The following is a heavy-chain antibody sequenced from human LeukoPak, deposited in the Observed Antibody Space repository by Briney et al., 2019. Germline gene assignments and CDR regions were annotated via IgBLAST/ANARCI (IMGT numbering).Heavy chain of an antibody. V-gene: IGHV4-30-4*01. D-gene: IGHD6-19*01. CDR2: IYYSGST. J-gene: IGHJ6*02. CDR3: ARGSYRTIAVAGPEALYYYGMDV. Sequence: PSETLSLTCTVSGGSISSGDYYWSWIRQPPGKGLEWIGYIYYSGSTYYNPSLKSRVTISVDTSKNQFSLKLSSVTAADTAVYYCARGSYRTIAVAGPEALYYYGMDVWGQGTTVTVSS. CDR1: GGSISSGDYY.